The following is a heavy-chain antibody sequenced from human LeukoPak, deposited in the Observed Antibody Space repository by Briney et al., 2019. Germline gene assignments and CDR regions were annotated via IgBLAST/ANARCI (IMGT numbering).Heavy chain of an antibody. CDR2: IYYSGST. CDR3: ARGEWEIGLFFDY. J-gene: IGHJ4*02. Sequence: SETLSLTCTVSGGSISSYYWSWIRQPPGKGLEWIGYIYYSGSTNYNPSLKSRVTISVDTSKNQFSLKLSSVTAADTAVYYCARGEWEIGLFFDYWGQGTLVTVSS. CDR1: GGSISSYY. D-gene: IGHD1-26*01. V-gene: IGHV4-59*01.